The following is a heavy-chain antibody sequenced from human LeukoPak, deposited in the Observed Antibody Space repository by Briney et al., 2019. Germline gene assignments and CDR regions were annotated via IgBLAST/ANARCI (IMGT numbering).Heavy chain of an antibody. V-gene: IGHV3-23*01. CDR2: IIGSGGST. D-gene: IGHD2-2*01. J-gene: IGHJ4*02. CDR3: AKAGGGLGYCSSTSCAHGDY. CDR1: GFTFSSYA. Sequence: GGSLRLSCAASGFTFSSYAMSWVRQAPGKGLEWVSAIIGSGGSTYYADSVKGRFTISRDNSKNTLYLQMNSLRAEDTAVYYCAKAGGGLGYCSSTSCAHGDYWGQGTLVTVSS.